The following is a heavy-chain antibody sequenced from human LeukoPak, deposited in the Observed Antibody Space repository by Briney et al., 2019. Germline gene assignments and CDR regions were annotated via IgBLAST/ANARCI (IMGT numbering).Heavy chain of an antibody. V-gene: IGHV3-30*14. Sequence: ESGGSLRLSCAASGFTFSSYAMHWVRQAPGKGLEWVAVISYDGSNKYYADSVKGRFTISRDNSKNTLYLQMNSLRAEDTAVYYCARDSNPGIFDYWGQGTLVTVSS. CDR3: ARDSNPGIFDY. CDR2: ISYDGSNK. J-gene: IGHJ4*02. D-gene: IGHD6-13*01. CDR1: GFTFSSYA.